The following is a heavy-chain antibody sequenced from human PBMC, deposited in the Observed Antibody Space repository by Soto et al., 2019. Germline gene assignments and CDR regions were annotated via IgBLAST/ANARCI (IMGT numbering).Heavy chain of an antibody. D-gene: IGHD3-10*01. CDR3: AKGRGGSGSLTPRVDF. J-gene: IGHJ4*02. CDR2: ISGGGDTT. V-gene: IGHV3-23*01. Sequence: EVQLLESGRGLVQPGGSLRLSCAASGFTFNNYAMTWVRQAPWKGLEWVSAISGGGDTTSYADSVKGRFTVSRDGSKNTLYLQMSSLRAEDTALYYCAKGRGGSGSLTPRVDFWGQGTLVTVSS. CDR1: GFTFNNYA.